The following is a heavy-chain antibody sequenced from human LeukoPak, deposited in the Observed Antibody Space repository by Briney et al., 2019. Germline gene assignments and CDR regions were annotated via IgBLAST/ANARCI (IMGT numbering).Heavy chain of an antibody. CDR1: GGSISSGSYY. D-gene: IGHD6-13*01. CDR2: IYTSGST. V-gene: IGHV4-61*02. Sequence: SETLSLTCTVSGGSISSGSYYWSWIRQPAGKGLEWIGRIYTSGSTNYNPSLKSRVTISVDTSKNQFSLKLSSVTAADTAVYYCARHSGGNSGSWFDYWGQGTLVIVSS. J-gene: IGHJ4*02. CDR3: ARHSGGNSGSWFDY.